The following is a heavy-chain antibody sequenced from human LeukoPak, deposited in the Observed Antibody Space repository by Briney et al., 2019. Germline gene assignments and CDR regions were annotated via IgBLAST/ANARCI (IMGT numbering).Heavy chain of an antibody. V-gene: IGHV5-51*01. D-gene: IGHD2-21*01. Sequence: GESLKISCKGAGYTFSNYWIGWVRQMPGKGLEWMGIIYPGDSDTKYSPSFQGQVTFSADKSINTAYLQWRSLKASDTAMYYCARWSGYGDSSDYWGQGTLVTVSS. CDR2: IYPGDSDT. CDR3: ARWSGYGDSSDY. CDR1: GYTFSNYW. J-gene: IGHJ4*02.